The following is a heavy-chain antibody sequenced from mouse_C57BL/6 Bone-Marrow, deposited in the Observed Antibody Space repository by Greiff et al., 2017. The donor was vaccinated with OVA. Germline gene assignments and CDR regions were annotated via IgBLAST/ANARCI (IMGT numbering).Heavy chain of an antibody. CDR1: GYTFTSYW. J-gene: IGHJ2*01. CDR2: IDPSDSYT. CDR3: ALYDYDASDY. Sequence: QVQLQQPGAELVMPGASVKLSCKASGYTFTSYWMHWVKQRPGQGLEWIGEIDPSDSYTNYNQKFKGKSTLTVDKSSSTAYMQLSSLTSEDSAVYYCALYDYDASDYWGQGTTLTVSS. D-gene: IGHD2-4*01. V-gene: IGHV1-69*01.